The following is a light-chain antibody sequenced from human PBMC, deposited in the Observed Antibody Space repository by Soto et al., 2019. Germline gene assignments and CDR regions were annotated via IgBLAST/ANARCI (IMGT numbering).Light chain of an antibody. CDR2: VAS. Sequence: DVQMTQTPSSVSASVGDRVTITCRASERIGSWLAWYQQNPGKAPKLLIYVASNLQGEVPSRFSGSRSETDFAITISSLQPEDFATYYCQQTYSFPHTFGQGTKVEIK. J-gene: IGKJ2*01. CDR1: ERIGSW. V-gene: IGKV1-12*01. CDR3: QQTYSFPHT.